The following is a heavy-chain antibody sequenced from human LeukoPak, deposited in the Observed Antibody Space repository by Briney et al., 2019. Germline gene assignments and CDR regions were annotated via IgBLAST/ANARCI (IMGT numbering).Heavy chain of an antibody. J-gene: IGHJ6*02. V-gene: IGHV1-18*01. CDR1: GYTFTSYG. CDR3: ARDYDFWSGSIPYYYYYGMDV. CDR2: ISAYNGNT. Sequence: GSVKVSCKASGYTFTSYGISWVRQAPGQGLEWMGWISAYNGNTNYAQELQGRVTMTTDTSTSTAYMELRSLRSDDTAVYYCARDYDFWSGSIPYYYYYGMDVWGQGTTVTVSS. D-gene: IGHD3-3*01.